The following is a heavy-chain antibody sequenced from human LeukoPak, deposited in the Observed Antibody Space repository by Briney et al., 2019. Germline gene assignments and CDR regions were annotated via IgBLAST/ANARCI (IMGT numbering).Heavy chain of an antibody. CDR1: GFTFSSYA. CDR3: ARDSGGMDV. CDR2: IKQDGSEK. D-gene: IGHD6-25*01. Sequence: GGPLRLSCAASGFTFSSYAMSWVRQAPGKGLEWVANIKQDGSEKYYVDSVKGRFTISRDNAKNSLYLQMNSLRAEDTAVYYCARDSGGMDVWGQGTTVTVSS. J-gene: IGHJ6*02. V-gene: IGHV3-7*01.